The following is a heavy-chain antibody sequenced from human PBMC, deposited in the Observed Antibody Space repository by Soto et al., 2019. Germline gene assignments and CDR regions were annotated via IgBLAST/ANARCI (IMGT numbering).Heavy chain of an antibody. Sequence: PGGSLRLSYAASGFTFIRYAISWVRQAPGKGLEWVSAISGSGGSTYYADSVKGRFTISRDNSKNTLYLQMNSLRAEDTAVYYCAKDYSSGWPLFDYWGQGTLVTVSS. V-gene: IGHV3-23*01. J-gene: IGHJ4*02. CDR3: AKDYSSGWPLFDY. CDR2: ISGSGGST. CDR1: GFTFIRYA. D-gene: IGHD6-19*01.